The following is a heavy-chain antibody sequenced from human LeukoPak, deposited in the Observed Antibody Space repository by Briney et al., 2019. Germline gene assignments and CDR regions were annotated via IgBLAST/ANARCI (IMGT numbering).Heavy chain of an antibody. CDR2: IYYSGST. V-gene: IGHV4-39*07. Sequence: SQTLSLTCTVSGGSISSGGYYWGWIRQPPGKGLEWIGSIYYSGSTYYNPSLKSRVTISVDTSKNQFSLKLSSVTAADTAMYYCARGRGSYDPAEYFQHWGQGTLVTVSS. CDR3: ARGRGSYDPAEYFQH. D-gene: IGHD3-16*01. CDR1: GGSISSGGYY. J-gene: IGHJ1*01.